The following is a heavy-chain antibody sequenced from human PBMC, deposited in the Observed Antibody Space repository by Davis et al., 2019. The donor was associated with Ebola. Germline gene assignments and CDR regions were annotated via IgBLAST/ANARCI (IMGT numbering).Heavy chain of an antibody. J-gene: IGHJ6*02. Sequence: PGGSLRLSCAASGFTFSSYAMSWVRQAPGKGLEWVANIKQDGSEKYYVDSVKGRFTISRDNAKNSLYLQMNSLRAEDTAVYYCARKVYGDFFYYYYGMDVWGQGTTVTVSS. CDR3: ARKVYGDFFYYYYGMDV. CDR2: IKQDGSEK. CDR1: GFTFSSYA. D-gene: IGHD4-17*01. V-gene: IGHV3-7*03.